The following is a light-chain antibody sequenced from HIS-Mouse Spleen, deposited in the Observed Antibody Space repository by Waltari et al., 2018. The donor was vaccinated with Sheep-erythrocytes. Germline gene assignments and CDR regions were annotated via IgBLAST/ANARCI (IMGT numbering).Light chain of an antibody. CDR3: CSYAGSSTWV. V-gene: IGLV2-23*01. CDR1: SSDVGSYNL. Sequence: QSALTQPASVSGSPGQSITISCTGTSSDVGSYNLVSWYQQHPGKAPKLMIYEGSTRPSGVSNRCSGSKSGKTASLTISGLQAEDEADYYCCSYAGSSTWVFGGGTKLTVL. CDR2: EGS. J-gene: IGLJ3*02.